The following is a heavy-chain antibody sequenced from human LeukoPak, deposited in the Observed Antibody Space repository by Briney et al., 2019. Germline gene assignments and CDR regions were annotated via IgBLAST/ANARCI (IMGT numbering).Heavy chain of an antibody. J-gene: IGHJ5*02. D-gene: IGHD3-22*01. CDR1: GGTFSSYA. Sequence: ASVKVSCKASGGTFSSYAISWVRQAPGKGLEWMGGFDPEDGETIYAQKFQGRVTMTEDTSTDTAYMELSSLRSEDTAVYYCATAHYYYDSSGRAYNWFDPWGQGTLVTVSS. V-gene: IGHV1-24*01. CDR3: ATAHYYYDSSGRAYNWFDP. CDR2: FDPEDGET.